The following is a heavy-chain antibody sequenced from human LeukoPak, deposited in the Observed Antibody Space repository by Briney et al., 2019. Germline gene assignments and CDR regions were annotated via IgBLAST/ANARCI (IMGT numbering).Heavy chain of an antibody. Sequence: PGGSLRLSCAASGFTFRTYSMTWVRQAPGKGLEWVSSISSSSTYIYYTDSVKGRFTISRDDAKNSLYLQMNSLKAEDTAVYYCLRVRAETTDYWGQGTLVTVSS. J-gene: IGHJ4*02. CDR2: ISSSSTYI. CDR1: GFTFRTYS. CDR3: LRVRAETTDY. D-gene: IGHD4-11*01. V-gene: IGHV3-21*04.